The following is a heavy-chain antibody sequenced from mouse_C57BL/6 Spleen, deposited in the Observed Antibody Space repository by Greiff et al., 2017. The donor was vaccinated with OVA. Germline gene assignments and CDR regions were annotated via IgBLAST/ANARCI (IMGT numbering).Heavy chain of an antibody. CDR2: IDPSDSYT. CDR3: ASWEGYAMDY. Sequence: QVHVKQPGAELVKPGASVKLSCKASGYTFTSYWMQWVKQRPGQGLEWIGEIDPSDSYTNYNQKFKGKATLTVDTSSSTAYMQLSSLTSEDSAVYYCASWEGYAMDYWGQGTSVTVSS. J-gene: IGHJ4*01. V-gene: IGHV1-50*01. D-gene: IGHD4-1*01. CDR1: GYTFTSYW.